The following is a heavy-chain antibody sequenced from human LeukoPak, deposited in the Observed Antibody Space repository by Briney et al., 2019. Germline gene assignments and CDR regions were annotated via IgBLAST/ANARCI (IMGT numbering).Heavy chain of an antibody. CDR2: INHSGST. CDR1: GGSFSGYY. Sequence: PWETLSLTCAVYGGSFSGYYWSWIRQPPGKGLEWIGEINHSGSTNYNPSLKSRVTISVDTSKNQFSLKLSSVTAADTAVYYCARGVEARPHFQHWGQGTLVTVSS. J-gene: IGHJ1*01. V-gene: IGHV4-34*01. D-gene: IGHD6-6*01. CDR3: ARGVEARPHFQH.